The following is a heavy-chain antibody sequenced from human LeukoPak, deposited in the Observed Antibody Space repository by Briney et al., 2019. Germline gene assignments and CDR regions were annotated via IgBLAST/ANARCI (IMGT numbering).Heavy chain of an antibody. D-gene: IGHD3-3*01. CDR1: GGSISSGSYY. CDR3: ARGRNYDFWSGYHFDY. V-gene: IGHV4-61*02. Sequence: PSETLSLTCTVSGGSISSGSYYWSWIRQPAGKGLEWIGRIYTSGSTNYNPSLKSRVTISVDTSKNQFSLKLSSVTAADTAVYYCARGRNYDFWSGYHFDYWGQGTLVTVSS. CDR2: IYTSGST. J-gene: IGHJ4*02.